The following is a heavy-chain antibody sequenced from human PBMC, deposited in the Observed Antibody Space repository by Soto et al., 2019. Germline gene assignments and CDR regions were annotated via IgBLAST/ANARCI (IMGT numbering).Heavy chain of an antibody. J-gene: IGHJ4*02. Sequence: GETLKTSCKGSVYSFTSYWIGWVRQMRGKGLVWMGIIYPGDSDTRYSPSFKGQVTISADKSISTAYLQWSSLKASDTAMYYCARGGVSTRTFDYWGQGTPVHVSS. V-gene: IGHV5-51*01. CDR2: IYPGDSDT. D-gene: IGHD3-3*01. CDR1: VYSFTSYW. CDR3: ARGGVSTRTFDY.